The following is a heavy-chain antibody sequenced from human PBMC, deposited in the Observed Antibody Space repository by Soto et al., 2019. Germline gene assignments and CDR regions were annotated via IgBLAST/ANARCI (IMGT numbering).Heavy chain of an antibody. CDR1: GFTFSSYA. V-gene: IGHV3-30-3*01. J-gene: IGHJ4*02. D-gene: IGHD6-19*01. Sequence: GSLRLSCAASGFTFSSYAMHWVRQAPGKGLEWVAVISYDGSNKYYADSVKGRFTISRDNSKNTLYLQMNSLRAEDTAVYYCARDIHNPGIAVAAGLGKSFDYWGQGTLVTVSS. CDR3: ARDIHNPGIAVAAGLGKSFDY. CDR2: ISYDGSNK.